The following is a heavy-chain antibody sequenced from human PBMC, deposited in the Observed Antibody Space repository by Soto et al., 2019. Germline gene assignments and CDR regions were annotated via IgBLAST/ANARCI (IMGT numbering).Heavy chain of an antibody. Sequence: QVQLVESGGGVVQPGRSLRLSCAASGFTFSSYGIHWVRQAPGKGLEWVSVISYDGINKYYADSVKGRFTISRDNSENTLYLKMNSLRAEDTAVYYCAKSVYNWNDGFFDYWGQGTLVTVSS. D-gene: IGHD1-1*01. V-gene: IGHV3-30*18. CDR3: AKSVYNWNDGFFDY. J-gene: IGHJ4*02. CDR2: ISYDGINK. CDR1: GFTFSSYG.